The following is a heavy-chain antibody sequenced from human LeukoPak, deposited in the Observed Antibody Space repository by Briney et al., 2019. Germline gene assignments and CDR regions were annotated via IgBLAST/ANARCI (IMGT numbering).Heavy chain of an antibody. Sequence: SETLSLTCAVYGGSFSGYYWSWIRQPPGKGLEWIAYIYYTGNTKYNPSLKSRVTISVDTSKNQFSLRLSSVTAEDTAVYYCAKDSGSSPTFDYWGQGTLVTVSS. D-gene: IGHD1-26*01. CDR1: GGSFSGYY. V-gene: IGHV4-59*01. CDR2: IYYTGNT. J-gene: IGHJ4*02. CDR3: AKDSGSSPTFDY.